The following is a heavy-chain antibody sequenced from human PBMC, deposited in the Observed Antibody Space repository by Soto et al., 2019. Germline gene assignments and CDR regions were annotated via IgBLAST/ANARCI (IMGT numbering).Heavy chain of an antibody. CDR3: ARADYGDYYYYGMDV. CDR1: GGSISSGGYY. Sequence: QVQLQESGPGLVKPSQTLSLTCTVSGGSISSGGYYSSWIRQHPGKGLEWIGYIYYSGSTYYNPSLKSRVTISVDTSKNQFSLKLSSVTAADTAVYYCARADYGDYYYYGMDVWGQGTTVTVSS. D-gene: IGHD4-17*01. J-gene: IGHJ6*02. V-gene: IGHV4-31*03. CDR2: IYYSGST.